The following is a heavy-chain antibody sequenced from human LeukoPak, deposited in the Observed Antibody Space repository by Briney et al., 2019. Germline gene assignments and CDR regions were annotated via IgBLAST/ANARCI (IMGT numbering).Heavy chain of an antibody. CDR1: GFTFDDYA. J-gene: IGHJ4*02. CDR3: AKDKEYSYGYGKLDY. CDR2: ISWNSGSI. V-gene: IGHV3-9*01. D-gene: IGHD5-18*01. Sequence: GRSLRLSCAVSGFTFDDYAMHWVRQAPGRGREWVSGISWNSGSIGYADSVKGRFTISRDHAKNSLYLQMNSLRGEDTALYYCAKDKEYSYGYGKLDYWGAGTLVTVSS.